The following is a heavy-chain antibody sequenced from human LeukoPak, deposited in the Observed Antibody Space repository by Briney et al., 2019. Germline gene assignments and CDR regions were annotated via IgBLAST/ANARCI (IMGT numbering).Heavy chain of an antibody. CDR3: ARDLPDTATEDNFDY. J-gene: IGHJ4*02. D-gene: IGHD5-18*01. V-gene: IGHV1-2*02. Sequence: GASVKVSCKASGDTFTGYYMHWVRQAPGQGLEWMGWINPNSGGTNYAQKFQGRVTMTRDTSISTAYMELSRLRSDDTAVYYCARDLPDTATEDNFDYWGQGTLVTVSS. CDR1: GDTFTGYY. CDR2: INPNSGGT.